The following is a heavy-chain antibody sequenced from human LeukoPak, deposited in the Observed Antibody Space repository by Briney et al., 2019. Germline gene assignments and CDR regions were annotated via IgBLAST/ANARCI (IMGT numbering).Heavy chain of an antibody. CDR3: ARGSAGTTFIAY. V-gene: IGHV1-2*02. CDR1: GYTFTTYY. D-gene: IGHD1-7*01. Sequence: ASVKVSCKASGYTFTTYYMHWVRQAPGQGLEWMGWINPNSGGTNYAQKFQGRVTMTRDTSISTAYMELSRLRSDDTAVYSCARGSAGTTFIAYWGQGTLVTVPS. J-gene: IGHJ4*02. CDR2: INPNSGGT.